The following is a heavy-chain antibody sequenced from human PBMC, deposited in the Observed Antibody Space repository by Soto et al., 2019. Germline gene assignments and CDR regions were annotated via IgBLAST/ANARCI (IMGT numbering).Heavy chain of an antibody. J-gene: IGHJ6*02. V-gene: IGHV4-4*02. CDR2: IYHSGST. CDR3: ARVSGRYYYGMDV. Sequence: SETLSLTCAVSGGSISSSNWWSWVRQPPGKGLEWIWEIYHSGSTNYNPSLKSRVTISVDKSKNQFSLKLSSVTAAATAVYYCARVSGRYYYGMDVWGQGTTVTVSS. CDR1: GGSISSSNW. D-gene: IGHD1-26*01.